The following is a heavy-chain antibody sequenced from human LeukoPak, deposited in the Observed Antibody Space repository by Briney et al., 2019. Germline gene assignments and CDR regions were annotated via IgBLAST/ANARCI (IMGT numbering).Heavy chain of an antibody. D-gene: IGHD6-13*01. CDR2: IYTSGST. CDR1: GGSISSYY. V-gene: IGHV4-4*07. Sequence: SETLSLTCTVSGGSISSYYWSWIRQPAGKGLEWIGRIYTSGSTNYNPSLKSRVTISVDTSKNQFSLKLSSVTAADTAVYYCARVVAAAGGYYYYYYMDVWGKGTTVTVSS. CDR3: ARVVAAAGGYYYYYYMDV. J-gene: IGHJ6*03.